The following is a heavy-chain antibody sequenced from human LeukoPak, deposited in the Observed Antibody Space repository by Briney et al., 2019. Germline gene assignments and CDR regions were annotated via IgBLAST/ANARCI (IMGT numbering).Heavy chain of an antibody. CDR1: GFTVSSNY. J-gene: IGHJ4*02. D-gene: IGHD5-18*01. CDR2: IYSGGST. Sequence: PGGSLRLSCAASGFTVSSNYMSWVRQAPGKGLEWVSVIYSGGSTYYADSVKGRFTISRDNSKNTLYLQMNSLRAEDTAVYYCARDGRGYSYGTRNYFDYWGQGTLVTVSS. CDR3: ARDGRGYSYGTRNYFDY. V-gene: IGHV3-66*01.